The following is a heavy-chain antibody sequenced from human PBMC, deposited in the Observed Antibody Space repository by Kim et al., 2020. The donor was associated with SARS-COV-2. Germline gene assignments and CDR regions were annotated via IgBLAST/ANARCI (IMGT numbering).Heavy chain of an antibody. CDR3: ARESSEIYYFDY. V-gene: IGHV3-7*03. J-gene: IGHJ4*02. Sequence: DSVKGRFTLPRDNATNSQYLQMNSLRAEDPAVYYCARESSEIYYFDYWGQGTLVTVSS.